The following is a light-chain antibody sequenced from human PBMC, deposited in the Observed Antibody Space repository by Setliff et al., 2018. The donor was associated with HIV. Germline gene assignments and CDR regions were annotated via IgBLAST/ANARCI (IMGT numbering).Light chain of an antibody. CDR2: DVT. Sequence: QSVLTQPASMSGSPGQSITVSCTGTSSDVGGFNFVSWYQQHPGKAPRLMIYDVTNRPSGVSNRFSGSKSGNTASLTISGLQAEDEADYYCTSYANSSNYIFGTGTRSPS. CDR3: TSYANSSNYI. V-gene: IGLV2-14*03. J-gene: IGLJ1*01. CDR1: SSDVGGFNF.